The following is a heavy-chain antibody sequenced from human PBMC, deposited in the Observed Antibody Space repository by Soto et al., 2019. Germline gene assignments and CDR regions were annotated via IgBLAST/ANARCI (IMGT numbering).Heavy chain of an antibody. CDR3: ARTAARFPAPFDY. Sequence: PSETLSLTCSVSGGSISSGYYYWSWIRQPPGKGLEWIGNIYYSGNTYYNPSLKSRLIISIDTSKNQFSLKVGSVTAADTAVYYCARTAARFPAPFDYWGPGTLVTVSS. D-gene: IGHD2-21*01. V-gene: IGHV4-30-4*01. CDR2: IYYSGNT. J-gene: IGHJ4*02. CDR1: GGSISSGYYY.